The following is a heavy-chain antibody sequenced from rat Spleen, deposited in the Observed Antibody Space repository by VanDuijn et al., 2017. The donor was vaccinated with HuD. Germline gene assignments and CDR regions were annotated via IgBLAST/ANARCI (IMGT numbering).Heavy chain of an antibody. CDR2: INSNSGSS. CDR3: ARRNYGGPVAY. J-gene: IGHJ3*01. CDR1: GFTLSDYG. V-gene: IGHV5-34*01. Sequence: EVQLVESGGGLVQPGRSLKLSCVASGFTLSDYGMNWIRQAPGKGLEWVAYINSNSGSSYYADTVKGRFTISRDNAKNTLYLQLTSLRSEDTALYYCARRNYGGPVAYWGQGTLVTVS. D-gene: IGHD1-11*01.